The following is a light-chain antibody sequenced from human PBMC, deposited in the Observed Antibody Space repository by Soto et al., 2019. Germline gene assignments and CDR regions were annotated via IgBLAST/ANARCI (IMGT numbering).Light chain of an antibody. CDR3: QSYDYSLSGFWV. Sequence: QSVLTQPPSVSGAPGQGVTISCTGSSSNIGAGYDVYWYQHLPGTAPKLLIYGNNNRPSGVPDRFSGSRSGTSASLAITGLQAEDEADYYCQSYDYSLSGFWVFGGGTKVTVL. CDR1: SSNIGAGYD. V-gene: IGLV1-40*01. CDR2: GNN. J-gene: IGLJ3*02.